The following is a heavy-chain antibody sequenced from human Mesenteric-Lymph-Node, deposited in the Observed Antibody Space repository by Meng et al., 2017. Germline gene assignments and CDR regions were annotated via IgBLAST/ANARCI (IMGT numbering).Heavy chain of an antibody. CDR2: ITPMFGTV. J-gene: IGHJ4*02. CDR3: ARDLTGTTFGGVYFDY. D-gene: IGHD1-20*01. Sequence: VQLVQFGAEVQKPGSSGKSASKASGGTVSSYAINCVQQARRQGLEWMGGITPMFGTVNYAQKFQGRVTITRDTSASTAYMELSSLRSEDTAVYYCARDLTGTTFGGVYFDYWGQGTLVTVSS. CDR1: GGTVSSYA. V-gene: IGHV1-69*06.